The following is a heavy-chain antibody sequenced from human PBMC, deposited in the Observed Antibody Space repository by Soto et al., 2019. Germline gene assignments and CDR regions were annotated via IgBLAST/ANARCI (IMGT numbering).Heavy chain of an antibody. V-gene: IGHV3-74*01. CDR2: INGDGSTT. D-gene: IGHD6-19*01. Sequence: EVQLVESGGGLVQPGGSLRLSCAASGFTFSTYWMHWVRQTPGKGLVWVSRINGDGSTTNYADSVKGRLTISRDNAKNTLYLQMNSLRDEDTAVYYCARGLSGRYGFDDWGQGTLVTVSS. J-gene: IGHJ4*02. CDR3: ARGLSGRYGFDD. CDR1: GFTFSTYW.